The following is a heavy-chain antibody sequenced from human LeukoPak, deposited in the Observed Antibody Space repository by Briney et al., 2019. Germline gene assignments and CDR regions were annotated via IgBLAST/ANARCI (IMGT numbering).Heavy chain of an antibody. V-gene: IGHV1-24*01. D-gene: IGHD6-19*01. Sequence: AASVKVSCKVSGYTLTELSMHWVRQAPGEGLEWMGGFDPEDGETIYAQKFQGRVTMTEGTSTDTAYMEVSSLRSEDTAVYYCAPSWGSSGWYSWFDPWGQGTLVTVSS. CDR1: GYTLTELS. CDR3: APSWGSSGWYSWFDP. J-gene: IGHJ5*02. CDR2: FDPEDGET.